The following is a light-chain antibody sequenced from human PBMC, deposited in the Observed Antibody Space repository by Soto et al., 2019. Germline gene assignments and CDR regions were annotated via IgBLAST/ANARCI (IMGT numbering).Light chain of an antibody. CDR3: QQSNSFPLT. Sequence: DIQMTQSPSSVSASVGDRVTITCRASQGISSRLAWYQQKPGKAPNLLIYAASSLQSGVPSRISESGSETDFTLTIGSLQPEDFATYYCQQSNSFPLTFGGGTKVEIK. J-gene: IGKJ4*01. CDR2: AAS. CDR1: QGISSR. V-gene: IGKV1-12*01.